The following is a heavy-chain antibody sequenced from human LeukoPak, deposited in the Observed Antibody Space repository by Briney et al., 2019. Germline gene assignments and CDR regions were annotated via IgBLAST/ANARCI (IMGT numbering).Heavy chain of an antibody. D-gene: IGHD3-22*01. CDR3: ARKGGYYYWFDP. CDR1: GYTFTGYY. CDR2: INPNSGGT. Sequence: ASVKVSCKASGYTFTGYYMHWVRQAPGQGLEWMGRINPNSGGTNYAQKFQGRVNMTRDTSISTAYMELSRLRSDDTAVYYCARKGGYYYWFDPWGQGTLVTVSS. J-gene: IGHJ5*02. V-gene: IGHV1-2*06.